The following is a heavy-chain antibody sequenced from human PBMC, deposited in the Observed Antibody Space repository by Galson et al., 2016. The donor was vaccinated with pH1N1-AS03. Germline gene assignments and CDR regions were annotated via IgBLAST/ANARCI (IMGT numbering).Heavy chain of an antibody. CDR2: SNHRGST. Sequence: SEPLSLTCAVYGGSLSGYYWTWIRQPLGKGLQWIGESNHRGSTRGITTYNPSLKSRVTISVDTSKNQFSLRLNSVTAADTAVYFCARGNDYGLGTFYRSFGMDVWGQGTTVAVSS. D-gene: IGHD3-10*01. J-gene: IGHJ6*02. V-gene: IGHV4-34*01. CDR3: ARGNDYGLGTFYRSFGMDV. CDR1: GGSLSGYY.